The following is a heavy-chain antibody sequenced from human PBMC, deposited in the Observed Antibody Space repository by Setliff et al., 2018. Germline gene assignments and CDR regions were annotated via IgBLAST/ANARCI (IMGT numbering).Heavy chain of an antibody. J-gene: IGHJ4*02. Sequence: ASVKVSCKASGYTFSHSGITWVRQAPGQGLEWMGWISVYSGNTNYAQKLQGRVTMTTDATTNTAYMELRGLTSDDTAIYYCSRLVRYCSKTTCQTASGAEVWGQGTRVTVS. V-gene: IGHV1-18*01. D-gene: IGHD2-15*01. CDR1: GYTFSHSG. CDR3: SRLVRYCSKTTCQTASGAEV. CDR2: ISVYSGNT.